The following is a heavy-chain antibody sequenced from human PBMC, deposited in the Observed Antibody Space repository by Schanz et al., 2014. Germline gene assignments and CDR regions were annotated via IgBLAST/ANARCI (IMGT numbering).Heavy chain of an antibody. CDR2: IIHDGSEK. CDR3: ARDLRNSRPSYYDH. J-gene: IGHJ4*02. D-gene: IGHD6-13*01. Sequence: EVQLVESGGGLVKPGGSLRLSCAASGFMFSSFWMGWIRQAPGKGLEWVANIIHDGSEKFYVDSVKGRFTISRDNAKNSLYLQMDALRAEDTAVYYCARDLRNSRPSYYDHWGQGTLVTVSA. V-gene: IGHV3-7*01. CDR1: GFMFSSFW.